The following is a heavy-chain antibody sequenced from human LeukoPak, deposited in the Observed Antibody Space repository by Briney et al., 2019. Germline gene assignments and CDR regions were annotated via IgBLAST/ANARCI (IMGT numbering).Heavy chain of an antibody. CDR3: ARLRDYSWFDP. CDR1: GFTFSSYE. D-gene: IGHD3/OR15-3a*01. Sequence: GGSLRLSCAASGFTFSSYEMNWVRQAPGKGLEWVSYISSSGSTIYYADSVKGRFTISRDNAKNSLYLQMNSLRAEDTAVYNCARLRDYSWFDPWGQGTLVTVSS. CDR2: ISSSGSTI. V-gene: IGHV3-48*03. J-gene: IGHJ5*02.